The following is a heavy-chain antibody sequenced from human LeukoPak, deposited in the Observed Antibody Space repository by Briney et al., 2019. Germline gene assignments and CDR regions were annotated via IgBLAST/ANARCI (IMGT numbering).Heavy chain of an antibody. V-gene: IGHV5-51*01. CDR3: ASGSHYYYYMDV. D-gene: IGHD1-26*01. J-gene: IGHJ6*03. CDR2: IYPGDSDT. Sequence: GESLKISCNGSGYTFTSYWIAWVRQMPGKGLEWMGLIYPGDSDTSYSPSFQGQVSISAEKSTSTAYLQWSSLKASDTAMYYCASGSHYYYYMDVWGKGTTVTVSS. CDR1: GYTFTSYW.